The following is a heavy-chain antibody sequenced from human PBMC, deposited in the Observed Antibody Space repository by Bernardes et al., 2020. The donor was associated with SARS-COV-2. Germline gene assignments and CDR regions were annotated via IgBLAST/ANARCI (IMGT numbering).Heavy chain of an antibody. CDR1: GGSISSSSYY. Sequence: LSLTCTVSGGSISSSSYYWGWIRQPPGKGLEWIGSIYYSGSTYYNPSLKSRVTISVDTSKNQFSLKLSSVTAADTAVYYCARHLYYYDSSGYYRGYWGQGTLVTVSS. CDR2: IYYSGST. J-gene: IGHJ4*02. D-gene: IGHD3-22*01. CDR3: ARHLYYYDSSGYYRGY. V-gene: IGHV4-39*01.